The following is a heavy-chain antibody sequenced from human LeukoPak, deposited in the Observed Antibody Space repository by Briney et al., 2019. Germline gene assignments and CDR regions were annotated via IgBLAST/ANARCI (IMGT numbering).Heavy chain of an antibody. V-gene: IGHV1-2*06. J-gene: IGHJ4*02. CDR1: GYTFTGYY. D-gene: IGHD4-23*01. CDR3: ARDRAEYGGNSLGY. CDR2: INPNSGGT. Sequence: ASVKVSCKASGYTFTGYYIHWVRQAPGQGLKWMGRINPNSGGTNYAQKFQGRVTMTRDTSISTAYMELSRLRSDDTAVYYCARDRAEYGGNSLGYWGQGTLVTVSS.